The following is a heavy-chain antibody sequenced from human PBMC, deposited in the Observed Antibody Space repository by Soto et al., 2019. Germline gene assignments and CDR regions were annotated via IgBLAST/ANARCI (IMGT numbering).Heavy chain of an antibody. CDR1: GLTFRRYW. CDR2: INSDGTSS. CDR3: SSYDFLNGHHLPYA. V-gene: IGHV3-74*03. J-gene: IGHJ6*02. D-gene: IGHD3-3*01. Sequence: PGGSLRLSCEASGLTFRRYWMQWVRQVPGKGLVWVSSINSDGTSSTYADSVKGRFTISRDNAKNTVYLQMNSLRAEDTAIYYCSSYDFLNGHHLPYAWGQWTMVTV.